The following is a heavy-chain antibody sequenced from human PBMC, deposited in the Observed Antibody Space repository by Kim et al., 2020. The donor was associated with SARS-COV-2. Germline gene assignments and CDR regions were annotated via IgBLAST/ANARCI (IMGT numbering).Heavy chain of an antibody. D-gene: IGHD6-19*01. J-gene: IGHJ4*02. Sequence: SLKSRVTISVDTSKNQFSLKLSSVTAADTAVYYCARGLVAVAGRTYYFDYWGQGTLVTVSS. CDR3: ARGLVAVAGRTYYFDY. V-gene: IGHV4-31*02.